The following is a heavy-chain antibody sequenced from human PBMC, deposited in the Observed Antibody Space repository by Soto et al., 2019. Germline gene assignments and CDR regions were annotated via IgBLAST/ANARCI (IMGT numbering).Heavy chain of an antibody. J-gene: IGHJ6*03. V-gene: IGHV4-34*01. D-gene: IGHD3-10*01. CDR2: INHSGGT. CDR1: GGSFNGYY. Sequence: QVQLQQWGAGLLKPSETLSLTCAVYGGSFNGYYWSWIRQPPGKGLEWIGEINHSGGTNYNPSLKCRVTISVDTSKSQFSLKLSSVTAADSAVYYCARGGGYFYYLDDWGKGATVTVSS. CDR3: ARGGGYFYYLDD.